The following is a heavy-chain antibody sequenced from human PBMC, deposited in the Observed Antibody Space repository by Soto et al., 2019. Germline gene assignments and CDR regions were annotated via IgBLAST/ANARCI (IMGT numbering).Heavy chain of an antibody. Sequence: PGGSLRLSCASSGFTPSDYYMSWIRQAPGKGLEWVSSISSSGTYIYYADSVKGRFTISRDNAKNSLYLQMNSLRAEDTAVYYCARDSVALTGDPIDYWGQGTQVTVSS. CDR1: GFTPSDYY. V-gene: IGHV3-11*04. CDR2: ISSSGTYI. J-gene: IGHJ4*02. D-gene: IGHD6-19*01. CDR3: ARDSVALTGDPIDY.